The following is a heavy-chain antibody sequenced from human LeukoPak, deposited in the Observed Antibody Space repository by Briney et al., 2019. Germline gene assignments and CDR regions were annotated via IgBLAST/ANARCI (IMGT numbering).Heavy chain of an antibody. CDR3: ARDNTFYYYGSGSYYNAPVFDY. Sequence: GGSLRLSCAASGFTFSSYGMHWVRQAPGKGLEWVAVIWYDGSNKYYADSVEGRFTISRDNSKNTLYLQMNSLRAEDTAVYYCARDNTFYYYGSGSYYNAPVFDYWGQGTLVTVSS. J-gene: IGHJ4*02. V-gene: IGHV3-33*01. D-gene: IGHD3-10*01. CDR2: IWYDGSNK. CDR1: GFTFSSYG.